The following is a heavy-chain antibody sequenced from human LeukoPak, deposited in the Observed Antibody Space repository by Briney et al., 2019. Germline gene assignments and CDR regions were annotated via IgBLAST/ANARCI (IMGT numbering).Heavy chain of an antibody. Sequence: ASVKVFCKASGYTFTGYYIHWVRQAPGQGLEWMGWINPNSGGANYAQTFLGRVTMTRDTSISTAYMELSNLRSDDTAVYFCARDPGYGSGPGNWFDPWGQGTLVTVSS. CDR1: GYTFTGYY. V-gene: IGHV1-2*02. CDR3: ARDPGYGSGPGNWFDP. D-gene: IGHD3-10*01. CDR2: INPNSGGA. J-gene: IGHJ5*02.